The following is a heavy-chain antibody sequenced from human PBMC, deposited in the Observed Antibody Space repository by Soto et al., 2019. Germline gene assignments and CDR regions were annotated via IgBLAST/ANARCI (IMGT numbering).Heavy chain of an antibody. CDR1: GFTFSSYG. D-gene: IGHD3-16*02. J-gene: IGHJ4*02. CDR2: ISYDGSNK. V-gene: IGHV3-30*18. Sequence: GGSLRLSCAASGFTFSSYGMHWVRQAPGKGLEWVAVISYDGSNKYYADSVKGRFTISRDNSKNTLYLQMNSLRAEDTAVYYCAKDWFRGGVIVMDYWGQGTLVTVSS. CDR3: AKDWFRGGVIVMDY.